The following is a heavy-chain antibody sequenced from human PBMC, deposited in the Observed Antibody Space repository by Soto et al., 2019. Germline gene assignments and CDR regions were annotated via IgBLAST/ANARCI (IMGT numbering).Heavy chain of an antibody. V-gene: IGHV3-23*01. CDR1: GFTFSSYA. CDR2: ISGSGGST. D-gene: IGHD1-1*01. J-gene: IGHJ6*03. CDR3: AKDYYEQTPGTVGYYYYYYMDV. Sequence: GGSLRLSCAASGFTFSSYAMSWVRQAPGKGLERVSAISGSGGSTYYADSVKGRFTISRDNSKNTLYLQMNSLRAEDTAVYYCAKDYYEQTPGTVGYYYYYYMDVWGKGTTVTVSS.